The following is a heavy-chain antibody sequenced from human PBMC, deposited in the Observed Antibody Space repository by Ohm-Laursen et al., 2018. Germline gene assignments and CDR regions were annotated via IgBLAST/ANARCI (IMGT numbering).Heavy chain of an antibody. CDR1: GFTFSNAW. J-gene: IGHJ4*02. Sequence: SLRLSCTASGFTFSNAWMGWVRQAPGKGLERIGRIKRTTDSGATDYATPVKGRFIISRDDSKNNLYLQMNSLKTEDTGVYYCTTDHFCSSTSCSHWGQGTLVTVSS. D-gene: IGHD2-2*01. CDR3: TTDHFCSSTSCSH. CDR2: IKRTTDSGAT. V-gene: IGHV3-15*01.